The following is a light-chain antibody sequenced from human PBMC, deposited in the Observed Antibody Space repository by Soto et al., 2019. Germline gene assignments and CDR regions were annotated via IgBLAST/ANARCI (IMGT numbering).Light chain of an antibody. V-gene: IGKV3-15*01. CDR2: SAS. Sequence: IVMTQSPATLSVSPGERVTLSCRASQSVSSNLAWYQQKPGQAPRLLIYSASTRATGIPARFSGSGSGTEFTLAITSLQSEDFAVYFCQQYVIWPPTFTCGQGTKLEIK. J-gene: IGKJ2*01. CDR1: QSVSSN. CDR3: QQYVIWPPTFT.